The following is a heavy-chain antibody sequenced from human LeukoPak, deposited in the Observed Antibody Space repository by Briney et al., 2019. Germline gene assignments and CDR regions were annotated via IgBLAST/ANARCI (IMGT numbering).Heavy chain of an antibody. J-gene: IGHJ4*02. V-gene: IGHV4-59*01. CDR3: ARETYRYCTSTSCGLYYFDY. CDR1: VGSISIYP. CDR2: IYYTGST. Sequence: SETQSLLCTLPVGSISIYPWSCIRHPPGKGREWIGYIYYTGSTNYNPSLKSRVSISVDTSKNQFSLKLSSMSAADTAVYYCARETYRYCTSTSCGLYYFDYWGQGILVTVSS. D-gene: IGHD2-2*01.